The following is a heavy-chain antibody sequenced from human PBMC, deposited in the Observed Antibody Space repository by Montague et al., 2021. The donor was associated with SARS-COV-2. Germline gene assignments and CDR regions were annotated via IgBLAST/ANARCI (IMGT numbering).Heavy chain of an antibody. CDR2: IYHTGST. D-gene: IGHD3-22*01. CDR3: ARHGYYETYDAFDI. V-gene: IGHV4-4*02. J-gene: IGHJ3*02. Sequence: SETLSLTCVVSGDSISTDNWWTWVRLPPGKGLEWVGEIYHTGSTKYKPSPKSRVTISVDTSKNQFSLKLSSVTAADTAVYYCARHGYYETYDAFDIWGQGTMVTVSS. CDR1: GDSISTDNW.